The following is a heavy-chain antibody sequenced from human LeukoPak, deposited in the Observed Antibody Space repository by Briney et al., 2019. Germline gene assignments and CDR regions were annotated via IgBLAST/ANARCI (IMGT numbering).Heavy chain of an antibody. Sequence: PSETLSLTCTVSGVSISSYHWSWIRQPPGKGLEWIGYIYYSGSTNYNPSLKSRVTISVDTSKNQFSLKLSSVTAADTAVYYCARGMIVVVQPFDYWGQGTLVTVSS. J-gene: IGHJ4*02. CDR3: ARGMIVVVQPFDY. CDR2: IYYSGST. D-gene: IGHD3-22*01. CDR1: GVSISSYH. V-gene: IGHV4-59*01.